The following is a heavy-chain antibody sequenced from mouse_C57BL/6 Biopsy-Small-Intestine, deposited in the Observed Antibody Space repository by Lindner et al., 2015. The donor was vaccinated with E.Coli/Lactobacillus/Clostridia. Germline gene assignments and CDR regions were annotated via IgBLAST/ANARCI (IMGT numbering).Heavy chain of an antibody. CDR3: ARGFGGYYGYFDV. D-gene: IGHD1-1*02. CDR1: GYTFTSYG. Sequence: VQLQESGAELARPGASVKLSCKASGYTFTSYGISWVKQRTGQGLEWIGEIYPRSGNTHYNEKFKGKATLTADKSSSTAYMELRSLTSEDSAVYFCARGFGGYYGYFDVWGTGTTVTVSS. J-gene: IGHJ1*03. CDR2: IYPRSGNT. V-gene: IGHV1-81*01.